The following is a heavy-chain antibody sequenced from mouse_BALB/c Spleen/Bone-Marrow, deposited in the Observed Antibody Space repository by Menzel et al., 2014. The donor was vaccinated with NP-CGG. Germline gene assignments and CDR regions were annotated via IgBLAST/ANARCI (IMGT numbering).Heavy chain of an antibody. J-gene: IGHJ2*01. D-gene: IGHD2-12*01. V-gene: IGHV1-87*01. CDR1: GYTFTSYW. CDR3: ARRRREYYFDY. CDR2: IYPGDGDT. Sequence: QVQLKDSGAELARPGASVKLSCKASGYTFTSYWMQWVKQRPGQGLEWIGAIYPGDGDTRYTQKFKGKATLTADKSSSTAYMQLSSLASEDSAVYYCARRRREYYFDYWGQDTILTVSS.